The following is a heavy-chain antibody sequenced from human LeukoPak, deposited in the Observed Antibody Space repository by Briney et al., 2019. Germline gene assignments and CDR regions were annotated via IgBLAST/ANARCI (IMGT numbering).Heavy chain of an antibody. CDR2: VYSVGTT. CDR3: ARLESTEGTLY. J-gene: IGHJ4*02. CDR1: GFTVSSNY. Sequence: GGSLRLSCEDSGFTVSSNYMSWVRQAPGKGLEWVSVVYSVGTTYYADSVKGRFTISRATSKNTVFLQMNSLRAEDTAVYYCARLESTEGTLYWGQGTLVTVSS. V-gene: IGHV3-66*02. D-gene: IGHD5/OR15-5a*01.